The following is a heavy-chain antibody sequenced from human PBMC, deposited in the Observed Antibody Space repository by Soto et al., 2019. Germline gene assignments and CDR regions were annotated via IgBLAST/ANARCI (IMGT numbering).Heavy chain of an antibody. CDR1: GFTFDDYA. V-gene: IGHV3-9*01. CDR2: ISWNSGSI. D-gene: IGHD3-16*01. J-gene: IGHJ5*02. Sequence: EVQLVESGGGLVQPGRSLRLSCAASGFTFDDYAMHWVQQAPGKGLEWVSGISWNSGSIGYADSVKGRFTISRDNAKNSLYLQMNSLRAEDTALYYCARLGAFDYVWGSSGWFDPWGQGTLVTVSS. CDR3: ARLGAFDYVWGSSGWFDP.